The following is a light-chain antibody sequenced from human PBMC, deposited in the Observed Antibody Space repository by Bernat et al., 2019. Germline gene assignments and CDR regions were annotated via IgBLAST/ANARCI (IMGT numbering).Light chain of an antibody. CDR2: DAS. CDR1: QGISRT. Sequence: AIQLTQSPSSLSTSVGDRVTITCRASQGISRTLAWYQQKPGKALKLLIYDASTLEGGVPSRSSGSGSGSDFTLTISSLQPEDFATYYCQQFNNYPLAFGGGTKVEIK. V-gene: IGKV1D-13*01. J-gene: IGKJ4*01. CDR3: QQFNNYPLA.